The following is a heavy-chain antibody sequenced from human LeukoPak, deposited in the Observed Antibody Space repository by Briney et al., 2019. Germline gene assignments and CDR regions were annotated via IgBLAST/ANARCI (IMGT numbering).Heavy chain of an antibody. D-gene: IGHD6-19*01. J-gene: IGHJ4*02. CDR2: IKQDGSEK. CDR1: GFTFSSYW. CDR3: AKDLWQWLPNGCASDY. V-gene: IGHV3-7*01. Sequence: GGSLRLSCAASGFTFSSYWMSWVRQAPGKGLEWVANIKQDGSEKYYVDSVKGRFTISRDNSKNTLYLQMNSLRAEDTAVYYCAKDLWQWLPNGCASDYWGQGTLVTVSS.